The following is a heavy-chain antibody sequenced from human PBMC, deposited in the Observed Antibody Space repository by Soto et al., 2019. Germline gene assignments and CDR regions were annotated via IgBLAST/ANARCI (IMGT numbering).Heavy chain of an antibody. Sequence: GGSLRPSFAPSGFTFSSYSRNWVRQPPGKGLEWVSSISSSSSYIYYADSVKGRFTISRDNAKNSLYLQMNSLRAEDTAVYYCARDWAANYDYIWGSYLGYYFDYWGQGTLVTVSS. V-gene: IGHV3-21*01. J-gene: IGHJ4*02. CDR2: ISSSSSYI. CDR3: ARDWAANYDYIWGSYLGYYFDY. D-gene: IGHD3-16*01. CDR1: GFTFSSYS.